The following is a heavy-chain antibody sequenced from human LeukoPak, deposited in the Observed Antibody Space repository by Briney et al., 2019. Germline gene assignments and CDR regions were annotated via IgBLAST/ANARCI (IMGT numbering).Heavy chain of an antibody. CDR2: ISRSGGST. CDR1: GLTFSTYA. J-gene: IGHJ4*02. Sequence: QPGGSLRLSCAPSGLTFSTYAMSWVRHAPGKGLYWVSSISRSGGSTYYADSVKGRFTISRDNSKNTLYLQMNSLRAEDTAVYYCATGPGSGSYFPFDYWGQGTLVSVSS. CDR3: ATGPGSGSYFPFDY. V-gene: IGHV3-23*01. D-gene: IGHD3-10*01.